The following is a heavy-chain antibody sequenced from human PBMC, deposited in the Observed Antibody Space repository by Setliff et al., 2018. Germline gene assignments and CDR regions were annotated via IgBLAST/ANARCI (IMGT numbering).Heavy chain of an antibody. Sequence: ASVKVSCKATGYTLIRHYIHWVRQAPGQGPEWMGIINPGGGSASIVQKFQGRVTMTRDTSTSTIYMELSSLTSEDTAVYYCARGGMAAANRKGVFEYWGQGTLVTVSS. CDR3: ARGGMAAANRKGVFEY. CDR2: INPGGGSA. CDR1: GYTLIRHY. V-gene: IGHV1-46*01. J-gene: IGHJ4*02. D-gene: IGHD3-10*01.